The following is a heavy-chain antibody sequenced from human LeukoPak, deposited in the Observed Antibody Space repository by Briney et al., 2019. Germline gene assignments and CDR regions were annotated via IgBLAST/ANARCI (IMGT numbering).Heavy chain of an antibody. J-gene: IGHJ4*02. D-gene: IGHD1-1*01. V-gene: IGHV4-59*01. CDR3: ARGRILWTDYDY. CDR2: IYYTGRT. CDR1: GGSLGTYY. Sequence: SETLSLTRSASGGSLGTYYCSSIPQPPHKGPLRIGYIYYTGRTNYIPSLKSRVTISVDTSKNQFSLKLSSVTAADTAVYYCARGRILWTDYDYWGQGTLVTVSS.